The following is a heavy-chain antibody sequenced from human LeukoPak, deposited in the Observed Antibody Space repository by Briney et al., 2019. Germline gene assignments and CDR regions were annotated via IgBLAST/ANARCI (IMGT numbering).Heavy chain of an antibody. CDR1: GGSISGYY. CDR2: IYTSGST. Sequence: PSETLSLTCTVSGGSISGYYWSWIRQPPGKGLEWIGYIYTSGSTNYNPSLKSRVTISVDTSKNQFSLKLSSVTAADTAVYYCARGVGATNAPFDYWGQGTLVTVSS. CDR3: ARGVGATNAPFDY. D-gene: IGHD1-26*01. J-gene: IGHJ4*02. V-gene: IGHV4-4*09.